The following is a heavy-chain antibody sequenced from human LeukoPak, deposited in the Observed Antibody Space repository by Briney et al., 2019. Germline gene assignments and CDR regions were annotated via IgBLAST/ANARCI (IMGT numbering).Heavy chain of an antibody. Sequence: GGSLRLSCAASGFTLSSYGMHWVRQAPGKGLEWVAVISYDESNQYYADSVKGRFTISRDNAKKMLYLQMNGLRVDDTAVYYCTKAPYHGDYVSWAWGQGTLVTVSS. D-gene: IGHD4-17*01. CDR3: TKAPYHGDYVSWA. CDR2: ISYDESNQ. J-gene: IGHJ4*02. V-gene: IGHV3-33*03. CDR1: GFTLSSYG.